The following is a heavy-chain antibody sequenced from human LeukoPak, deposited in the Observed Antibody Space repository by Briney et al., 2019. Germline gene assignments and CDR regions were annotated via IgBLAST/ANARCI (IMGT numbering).Heavy chain of an antibody. J-gene: IGHJ3*02. D-gene: IGHD6-19*01. Sequence: GASVKVSCKASGGTFSSYAISWVRQAPGQGLEWMGWISAYNGNTNYAQKLQGRVTMTTDTSTSTAYMELRSLRSDDTAVYYCARGGLGRREARGAFDIWGQGTMVTVSS. CDR2: ISAYNGNT. CDR3: ARGGLGRREARGAFDI. CDR1: GGTFSSYA. V-gene: IGHV1-18*01.